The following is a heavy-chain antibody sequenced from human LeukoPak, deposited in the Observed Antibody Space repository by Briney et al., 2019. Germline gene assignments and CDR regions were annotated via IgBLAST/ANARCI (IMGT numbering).Heavy chain of an antibody. D-gene: IGHD3-10*01. CDR1: GGSISTYY. CDR2: IYYSGST. J-gene: IGHJ6*02. CDR3: ARASWSGSRYGMDV. V-gene: IGHV4-59*01. Sequence: PSETLSLTCTVSGGSISTYYWSWIRQPPGKGLEWIGYIYYSGSTNYNPSLKSRVTISVDTSKNQFSLKLNFVTAADTAVYYCARASWSGSRYGMDVWGQGTTVTVSS.